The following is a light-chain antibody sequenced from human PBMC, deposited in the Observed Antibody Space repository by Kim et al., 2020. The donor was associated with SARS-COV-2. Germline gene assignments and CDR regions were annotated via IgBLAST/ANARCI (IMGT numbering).Light chain of an antibody. Sequence: GQSFTISCTGSSSDVGAYNYVSWYQQHPGKAPKLIIYDVNKRPSGVSNRFSGSKSGNTASLTISGLQAEDEADYYCSSYTTIRTWVFGGGTQLTVL. CDR3: SSYTTIRTWV. J-gene: IGLJ3*02. CDR1: SSDVGAYNY. V-gene: IGLV2-14*03. CDR2: DVN.